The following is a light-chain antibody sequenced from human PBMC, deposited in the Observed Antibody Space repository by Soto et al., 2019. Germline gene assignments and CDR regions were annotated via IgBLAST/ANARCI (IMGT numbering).Light chain of an antibody. CDR3: CSYAGSSTYVV. Sequence: QSVLTQPASVSGSPGQSITISCTGTSSDVGSYNLVSWYQQHPGKAPKLMIYEVSKRPSGVSNRFSGSKSGNTASLTISGLQAEDEAAYYCCSYAGSSTYVVFGGGTKLTVL. CDR2: EVS. J-gene: IGLJ2*01. CDR1: SSDVGSYNL. V-gene: IGLV2-23*02.